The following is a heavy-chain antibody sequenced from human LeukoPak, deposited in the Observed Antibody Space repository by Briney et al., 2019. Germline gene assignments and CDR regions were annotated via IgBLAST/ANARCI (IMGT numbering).Heavy chain of an antibody. D-gene: IGHD3-22*01. CDR1: GGSISSYY. Sequence: SETLSLTCTVSGGSISSYYWSWIRQPPGKGLEWIGYIYYSGSTNYNPSLKSRVTISVDTSKNQFSLKLSSVTAADTAVYYCARGVLGYDSSGSDAFDIWGQGTMVTASS. CDR2: IYYSGST. CDR3: ARGVLGYDSSGSDAFDI. V-gene: IGHV4-59*01. J-gene: IGHJ3*02.